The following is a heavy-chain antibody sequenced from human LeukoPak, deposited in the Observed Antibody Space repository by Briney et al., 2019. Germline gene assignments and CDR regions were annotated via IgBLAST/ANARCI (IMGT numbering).Heavy chain of an antibody. CDR1: GGTFSSYA. Sequence: VASVKVSCKAPGGTFSSYAISWVRQAPGQGLEWMGRINPNSGGTNYAQKFQGRVTMTRDTSISTAYMELSRLRSDDTAVYYCARGTSPRAFDIWGQGTMVTVSS. J-gene: IGHJ3*02. V-gene: IGHV1-2*06. CDR3: ARGTSPRAFDI. D-gene: IGHD3/OR15-3a*01. CDR2: INPNSGGT.